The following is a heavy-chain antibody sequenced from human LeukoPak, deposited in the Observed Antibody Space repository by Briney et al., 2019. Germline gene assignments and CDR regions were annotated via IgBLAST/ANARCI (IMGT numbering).Heavy chain of an antibody. J-gene: IGHJ3*02. D-gene: IGHD1-26*01. CDR2: IYYSGST. CDR1: GGSFSGYY. Sequence: SETLSLTCAVYGGSFSGYYWSWIRQPPGKGLEWIGSIYYSGSTYYNPSLKSRVTISVDTSKNQFSLKLSSVTAADTAVYYCGVGIVGAIDDAFDIWGQGTMVTVSS. V-gene: IGHV4-34*01. CDR3: GVGIVGAIDDAFDI.